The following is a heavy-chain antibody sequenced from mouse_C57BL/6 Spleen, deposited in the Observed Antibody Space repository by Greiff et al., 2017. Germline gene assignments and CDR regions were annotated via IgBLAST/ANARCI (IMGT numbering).Heavy chain of an antibody. CDR3: ARPFYYYGSNYAMDY. CDR1: GYTFTSYW. D-gene: IGHD1-1*01. V-gene: IGHV1-7*01. Sequence: QVQLQQSGAELAKPGASVKLSCKASGYTFTSYWMHWVKQRPGQGLEWIGYINPSSGYTKYNQKFKDTATLTADKSSSTAYMQLSSLTYEDSAVYYCARPFYYYGSNYAMDYWGQGTSVTVSS. J-gene: IGHJ4*01. CDR2: INPSSGYT.